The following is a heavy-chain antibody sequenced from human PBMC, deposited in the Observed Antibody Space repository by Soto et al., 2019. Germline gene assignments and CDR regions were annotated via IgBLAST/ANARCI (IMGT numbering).Heavy chain of an antibody. CDR3: ARDYGDYERDDAFDI. Sequence: VKVCCADSGDTYASNGSRWVRQAPGQGLEWTGWISAYNGNTNYAQKLQGRVTMTTDTSTSTAYMELRSLRSDDTAVYYCARDYGDYERDDAFDIWGQGTMVTVSS. CDR2: ISAYNGNT. J-gene: IGHJ3*02. V-gene: IGHV1-18*01. D-gene: IGHD4-17*01. CDR1: GDTYASNG.